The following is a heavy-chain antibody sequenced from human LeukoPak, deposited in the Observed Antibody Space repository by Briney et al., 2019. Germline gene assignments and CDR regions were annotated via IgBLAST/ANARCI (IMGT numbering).Heavy chain of an antibody. D-gene: IGHD5-12*01. V-gene: IGHV4-38-2*02. CDR1: GYSISSGYY. J-gene: IGHJ4*02. Sequence: SETLSLTRTVSGYSISSGYYWGWIRQPPGKGLEWIGSIYHSGSTYYNPSLKSRVTISVDTSKNQFSLKLSSVTAADTAVYYCARDRGYSGYDTWGQGTLVTVSS. CDR2: IYHSGST. CDR3: ARDRGYSGYDT.